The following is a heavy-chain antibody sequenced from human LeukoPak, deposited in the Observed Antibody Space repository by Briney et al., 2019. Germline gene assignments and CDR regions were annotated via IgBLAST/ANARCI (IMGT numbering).Heavy chain of an antibody. Sequence: GGSLRLSCTASGFTFDDYAMYWVRQAPGKGLEWVSGISWNSGSIAYADSVKGRFTISRDNAKNSLYLQMNSLGAEDTALYYCVKGRWFGELLSWGQGTLVSVSS. CDR2: ISWNSGSI. CDR1: GFTFDDYA. D-gene: IGHD3-10*01. J-gene: IGHJ5*02. V-gene: IGHV3-9*01. CDR3: VKGRWFGELLS.